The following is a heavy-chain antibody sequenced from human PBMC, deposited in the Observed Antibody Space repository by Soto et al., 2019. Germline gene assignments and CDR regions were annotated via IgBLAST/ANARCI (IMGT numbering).Heavy chain of an antibody. D-gene: IGHD6-19*01. Sequence: QVQLVESGGGVVQPGRSLRLSCAASGFTFSSYGMHWVRQAPGKGLEWVAVIWYDGSNKYYADSVKGRFTISRDNSKNTLYLQMNSLRAEDTAVYYCARGRYSSAWYDLDYWGQGTLVTVSS. CDR3: ARGRYSSAWYDLDY. CDR2: IWYDGSNK. CDR1: GFTFSSYG. J-gene: IGHJ4*02. V-gene: IGHV3-33*01.